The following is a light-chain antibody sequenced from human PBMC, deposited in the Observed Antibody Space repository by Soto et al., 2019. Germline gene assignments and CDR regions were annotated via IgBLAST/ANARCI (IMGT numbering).Light chain of an antibody. CDR3: SSFTGINTWV. V-gene: IGLV2-14*01. CDR1: SSDVGGYNY. J-gene: IGLJ3*02. CDR2: EVS. Sequence: QSVLTQPASVSGSPGQSITISCTGTSSDVGGYNYVSWYQQHPGKAPKLMIYEVSNRPSGVSNRFSGSKSGNTASLTISGLLAADVADYYGSSFTGINTWVFGGGTKLTVL.